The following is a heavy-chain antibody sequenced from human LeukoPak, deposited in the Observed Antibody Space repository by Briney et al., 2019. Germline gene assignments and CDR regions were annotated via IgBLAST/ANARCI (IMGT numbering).Heavy chain of an antibody. CDR1: GFTVSSNY. V-gene: IGHV3-66*01. CDR3: ARGRDGDYVVDWYFDL. J-gene: IGHJ2*01. Sequence: PGGSLRLSCAASGFTVSSNYMSWVRQAPRKGLEWVSVIYSGGSTYYADSVKGRFTISRDNAKNTLYLQMNSLRAEDTAVYYCARGRDGDYVVDWYFDLWGRGTLVTVSS. CDR2: IYSGGST. D-gene: IGHD4-17*01.